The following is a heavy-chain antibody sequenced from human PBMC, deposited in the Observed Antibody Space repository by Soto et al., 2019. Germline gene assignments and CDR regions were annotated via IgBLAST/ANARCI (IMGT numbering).Heavy chain of an antibody. J-gene: IGHJ4*02. CDR2: ISAYNGNT. CDR1: GYTFTSYG. V-gene: IGHV1-18*01. CDR3: ARGAYDSSGYYSMVFDY. Sequence: ASVKVSCKASGYTFTSYGISWVRQAPGQGLEWMGWISAYNGNTNYAQKLQGRVTMTTDTSTSTAYMELRSLRSDDTAVYYCARGAYDSSGYYSMVFDYWGQGTLVTVSS. D-gene: IGHD3-22*01.